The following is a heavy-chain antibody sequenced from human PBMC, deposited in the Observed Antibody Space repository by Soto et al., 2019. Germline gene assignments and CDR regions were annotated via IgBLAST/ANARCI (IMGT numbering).Heavy chain of an antibody. CDR3: AKTDRYYYGSGSQTFDY. D-gene: IGHD3-10*01. CDR1: GFTFSSYA. V-gene: IGHV3-23*01. J-gene: IGHJ4*02. Sequence: PGGSLRLSCAASGFTFSSYAMSWVRQAPGKGLEWVSAISGSGGSTYYADSVKGRFTISRDNSKNTLCLQMNSLRAEDTAVYYCAKTDRYYYGSGSQTFDYWGQGTLVTVSS. CDR2: ISGSGGST.